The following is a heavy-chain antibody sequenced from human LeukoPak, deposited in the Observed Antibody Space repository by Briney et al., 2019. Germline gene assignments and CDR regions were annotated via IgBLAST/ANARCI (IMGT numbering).Heavy chain of an antibody. Sequence: PGGSLRLSCAASGFTFSNYGMNWVRQAPGKGLEWVSGITGSGGTTDYADSVKGRFTISRDNSKNTVYLQMNSLRAEDTAVYYCAKVDYYDSSGNYPNWFDPWGQGTLVTVSS. CDR2: ITGSGGTT. CDR3: AKVDYYDSSGNYPNWFDP. J-gene: IGHJ5*02. V-gene: IGHV3-23*01. CDR1: GFTFSNYG. D-gene: IGHD3-22*01.